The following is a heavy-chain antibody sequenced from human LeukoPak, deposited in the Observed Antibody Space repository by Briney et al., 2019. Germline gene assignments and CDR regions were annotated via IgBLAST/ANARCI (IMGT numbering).Heavy chain of an antibody. CDR2: IGGGGAGT. Sequence: GGSLRLSCAVSRFTLSTYAMTWVRQAPGKGLEWVSTIGGGGAGTYYADSVKGRFTISRDSSRDTLYLQMNSLRAEDTAVYYCAKTHGDYVYYFFYAMDVWGQGTTVTVSS. J-gene: IGHJ6*02. D-gene: IGHD4-17*01. V-gene: IGHV3-23*01. CDR3: AKTHGDYVYYFFYAMDV. CDR1: RFTLSTYA.